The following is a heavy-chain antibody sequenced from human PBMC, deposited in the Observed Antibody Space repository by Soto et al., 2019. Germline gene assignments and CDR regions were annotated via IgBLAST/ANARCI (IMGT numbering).Heavy chain of an antibody. CDR1: GFTFSSYW. D-gene: IGHD3-22*01. Sequence: GGSLRLSCAASGFTFSSYWMHWVRQAPGKGLVWVSRINIDGSTTNYADSVKGRFTISRDNAKNTVYLQMSTLRAEDTAVYYCARGRLYYYDSCDSWGQGTLVTVSS. J-gene: IGHJ4*02. CDR2: INIDGSTT. V-gene: IGHV3-74*01. CDR3: ARGRLYYYDSCDS.